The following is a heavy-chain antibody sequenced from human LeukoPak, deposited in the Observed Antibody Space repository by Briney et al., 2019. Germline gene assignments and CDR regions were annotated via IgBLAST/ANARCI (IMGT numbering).Heavy chain of an antibody. D-gene: IGHD5-12*01. CDR3: ARDGLVGNYYYYYGMDV. J-gene: IGHJ6*02. Sequence: GGSLRLSCAASGFTFSSYGVHWVRHAPGKGVEGVAVIWYDGSNKYYADSEKGRFTISRDNSKNTLYLKMNSLRAEDTAVYYCARDGLVGNYYYYYGMDVWGQGTTVTVSS. CDR1: GFTFSSYG. V-gene: IGHV3-33*01. CDR2: IWYDGSNK.